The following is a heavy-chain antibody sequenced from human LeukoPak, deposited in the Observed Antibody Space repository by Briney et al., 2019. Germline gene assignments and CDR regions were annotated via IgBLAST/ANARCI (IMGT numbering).Heavy chain of an antibody. J-gene: IGHJ4*02. CDR3: ARDSYGGNWSLGY. D-gene: IGHD4-23*01. Sequence: ASVKVSCKTSGFTFTGYYIHWVRQAPGQGLEWMGWVNPNNGGTNYAQMFQGRVTMTRDTSISTAYMELSRLTSDDTAVYYCARDSYGGNWSLGYWGQGTLVAVSS. CDR2: VNPNNGGT. V-gene: IGHV1-2*02. CDR1: GFTFTGYY.